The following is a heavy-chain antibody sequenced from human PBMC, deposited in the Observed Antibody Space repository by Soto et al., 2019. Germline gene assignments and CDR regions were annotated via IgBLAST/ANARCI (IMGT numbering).Heavy chain of an antibody. CDR1: GYPFGGYA. V-gene: IGHV1-18*01. CDR2: VSAHTGDS. CDR3: ARPSTSYGDYGWSLAY. J-gene: IGHJ4*02. Sequence: QVQLVHSGAEVKKPGASVKVSCKASGYPFGGYAIGCVRQAPGQGLEWMGWVSAHTGDSGYAQRFQGRVTLTTETSTSTAYMELRGLRSDDTAVYYCARPSTSYGDYGWSLAYWGQGTLVTVSS. D-gene: IGHD4-17*01.